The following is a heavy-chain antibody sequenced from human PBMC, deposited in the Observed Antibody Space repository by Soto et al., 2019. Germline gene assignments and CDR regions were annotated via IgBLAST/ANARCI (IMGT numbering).Heavy chain of an antibody. D-gene: IGHD5-12*01. J-gene: IGHJ3*02. CDR1: GFTFSSYA. CDR3: AKDTGYDPLGAFDI. V-gene: IGHV3-23*01. Sequence: EVQLLESGGDLVQPGGSLRLSCAASGFTFSSYAMSWVRQAPGKGLEWVSVTSGSGGRTYYADSVKGRFTISRDNSKNTRDLQMNSLRTEDTAVFYCAKDTGYDPLGAFDIWGQGTMVRVSS. CDR2: TSGSGGRT.